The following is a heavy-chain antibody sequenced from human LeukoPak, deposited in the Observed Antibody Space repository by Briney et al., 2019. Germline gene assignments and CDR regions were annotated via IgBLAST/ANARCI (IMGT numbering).Heavy chain of an antibody. CDR2: VYYSEST. J-gene: IGHJ4*01. D-gene: IGHD3-9*01. CDR1: GGSISSYY. CDR3: ARVLNILTDEYYFGY. Sequence: PSDTLSLTCTVSGGSISSYYGSWLPQPPGKAREGIGYVYYSESTKYNPSLKSRVTIAVDTSKNQYSLKLSSVTAADTAVYCCARVLNILTDEYYFGYWGPGNLVNGSS. V-gene: IGHV4-59*07.